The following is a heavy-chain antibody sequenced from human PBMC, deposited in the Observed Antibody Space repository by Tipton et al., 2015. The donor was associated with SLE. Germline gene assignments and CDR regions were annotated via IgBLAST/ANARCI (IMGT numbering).Heavy chain of an antibody. D-gene: IGHD6-6*01. CDR3: AKEGRGSSGFDY. J-gene: IGHJ4*02. V-gene: IGHV4-59*01. CDR1: GGSISNYY. CDR2: FSYSGST. Sequence: LRLSCTVSGGSISNYYWSWIRQPPGKRLEWIGYFSYSGSTNYNPSLQSRVTISVDTSNNQFSLKLTSVTAADTAVYYCAKEGRGSSGFDYWGQGTLVTVSS.